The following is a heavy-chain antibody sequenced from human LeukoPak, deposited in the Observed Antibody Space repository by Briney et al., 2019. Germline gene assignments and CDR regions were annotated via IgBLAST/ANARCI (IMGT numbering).Heavy chain of an antibody. CDR2: INPNSGGT. CDR1: GYTFTGYY. J-gene: IGHJ4*02. Sequence: ASVKVSCKASGYTFTGYYIHWVRQAPGQGLEWMGWINPNSGGTNYAQNFQGRVTTTRDTSISTAYMELTSLRSDDTAVYYCATARDRNSVYSSFDYWGQGTLVTVSS. D-gene: IGHD5/OR15-5a*01. CDR3: ATARDRNSVYSSFDY. V-gene: IGHV1-2*02.